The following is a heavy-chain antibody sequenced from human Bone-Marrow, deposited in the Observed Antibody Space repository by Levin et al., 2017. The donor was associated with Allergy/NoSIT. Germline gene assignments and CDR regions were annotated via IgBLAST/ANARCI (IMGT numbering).Heavy chain of an antibody. V-gene: IGHV1-3*01. CDR2: INAGNGNT. Sequence: PGESLKISCKASGYTFTSYAMHWVRQAPGQRLEWMGWINAGNGNTKYSQKFQGRVTITRDTSASTAYMELSSLRSEDTAVYYCARPRSRIVVVPAATGFKVPRDNWFDPWGQGTLVTVSS. CDR1: GYTFTSYA. D-gene: IGHD2-2*01. CDR3: ARPRSRIVVVPAATGFKVPRDNWFDP. J-gene: IGHJ5*02.